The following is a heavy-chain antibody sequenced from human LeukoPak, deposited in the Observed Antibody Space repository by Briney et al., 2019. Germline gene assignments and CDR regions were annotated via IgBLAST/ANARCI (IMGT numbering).Heavy chain of an antibody. CDR2: IIPIFGTA. D-gene: IGHD6-6*01. V-gene: IGHV1-69*05. Sequence: GASVKVSCKASGYTFTGYYMHWVRQAPGQGLEWMEGIIPIFGTANYAQKFQGRVTTTTDESTSTAYMELSSLRSEDTAVYYCARGGVYSSSSGIDYWGQGTLVTVSS. J-gene: IGHJ4*02. CDR1: GYTFTGYY. CDR3: ARGGVYSSSSGIDY.